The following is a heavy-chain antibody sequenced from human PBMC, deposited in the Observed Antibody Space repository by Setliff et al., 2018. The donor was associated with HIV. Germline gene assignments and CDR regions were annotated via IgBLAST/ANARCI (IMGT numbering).Heavy chain of an antibody. J-gene: IGHJ5*02. CDR2: INAGNGNT. V-gene: IGHV1-3*01. CDR1: GYTFTSYA. Sequence: ASVKVSCKASGYTFTSYAMHWVRQAPGQRLEWMGWINAGNGNTKYPQKFQGRVTITRDTSASTAYMELSSLRSEDTAVYYCASGLSSSWYNWFDPWGQGTLVTVSS. CDR3: ASGLSSSWYNWFDP. D-gene: IGHD6-13*01.